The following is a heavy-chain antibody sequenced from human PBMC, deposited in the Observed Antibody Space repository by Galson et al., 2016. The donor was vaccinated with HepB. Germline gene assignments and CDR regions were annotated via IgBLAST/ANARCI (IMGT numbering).Heavy chain of an antibody. CDR2: ISSSSDYI. V-gene: IGHV3-21*01. CDR3: ARETGTPGFDDYGDYLPNGMDV. J-gene: IGHJ6*02. Sequence: SLRLSCAVSGFTFSSYGMNWVRQAPGKGLEWVSSISSSSDYIYYADSVKGRFTISRDNAKNSLYLQMNSLRVDDTAVYYCARETGTPGFDDYGDYLPNGMDVWGRGTTVTVSS. D-gene: IGHD4-17*01. CDR1: GFTFSSYG.